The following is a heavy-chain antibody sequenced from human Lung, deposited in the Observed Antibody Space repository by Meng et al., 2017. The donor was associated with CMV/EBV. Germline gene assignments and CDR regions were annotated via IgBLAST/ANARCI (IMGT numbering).Heavy chain of an antibody. Sequence: SCAASEFTFSGFWMTWVRQAPGKGLEWVANINQDGSEIYYLDSVKGRFTISRDNAKNSLFLQMNSLRAEDTAVYYCARAIWFGEFCEFGGQGNRVTVSS. CDR1: EFTFSGFW. J-gene: IGHJ4*02. V-gene: IGHV3-7*01. D-gene: IGHD3-10*01. CDR2: INQDGSEI. CDR3: ARAIWFGEFCEF.